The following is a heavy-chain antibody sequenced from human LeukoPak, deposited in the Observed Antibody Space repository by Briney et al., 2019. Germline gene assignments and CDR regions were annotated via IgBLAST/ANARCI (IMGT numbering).Heavy chain of an antibody. CDR3: TTNDGGGYQWGDFFDF. D-gene: IGHD3-22*01. V-gene: IGHV1-69*04. Sequence: SVKVSCKASGGTSNSHAISWVRQAPGQGLEWMGRIIPNLGTTNRAQNFQDRVTLTADKSTNTAYMELTSLTSDDTAVYCATTNDGGGYQWGDFFDFWGQGTLVTVSS. CDR2: IIPNLGTT. J-gene: IGHJ4*02. CDR1: GGTSNSHA.